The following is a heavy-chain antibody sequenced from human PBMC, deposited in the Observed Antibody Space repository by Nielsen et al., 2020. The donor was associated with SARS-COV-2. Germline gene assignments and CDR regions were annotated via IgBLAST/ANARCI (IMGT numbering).Heavy chain of an antibody. CDR2: ISWNSGSI. CDR3: AKLSSTTLDYYYGMDV. J-gene: IGHJ6*02. D-gene: IGHD2-2*01. Sequence: SLKISCAASGFTFDDYAMHWVRQAPGKGLEWVSGISWNSGSIGYADSVKGRFTISRDNAKNSLYLQMNSLRAEDTALYYRAKLSSTTLDYYYGMDVWGQGTTVTVSS. CDR1: GFTFDDYA. V-gene: IGHV3-9*01.